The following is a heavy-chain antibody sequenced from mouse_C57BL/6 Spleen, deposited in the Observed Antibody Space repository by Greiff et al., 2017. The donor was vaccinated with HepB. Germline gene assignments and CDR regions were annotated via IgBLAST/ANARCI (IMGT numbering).Heavy chain of an antibody. V-gene: IGHV1-50*01. Sequence: QVQLQQPGAELVKPGASVKLSCKASGYTFTSYWMQWVKQRPGQGLEWIGEIDPSDSYTNYNQKFKGKATLTVDTSSSTAYMQLSSLTSEDSAVDYCARLMITRYFDYWGQGTTLTVSS. J-gene: IGHJ2*01. CDR2: IDPSDSYT. D-gene: IGHD2-4*01. CDR1: GYTFTSYW. CDR3: ARLMITRYFDY.